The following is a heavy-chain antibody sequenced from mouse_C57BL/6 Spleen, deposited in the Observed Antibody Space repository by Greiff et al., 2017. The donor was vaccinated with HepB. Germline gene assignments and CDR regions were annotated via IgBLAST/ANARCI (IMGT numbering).Heavy chain of an antibody. V-gene: IGHV1-64*01. D-gene: IGHD2-1*01. CDR2: IHPNSGST. J-gene: IGHJ3*01. CDR1: GYTFTSYW. Sequence: VQLQQSGAELVKPGASVKLSCKASGYTFTSYWMHWVKQRPGQGLEWIGMIHPNSGSTNYNEKFKSKATLTVDKSSSTAYMQLSSLTSEDSAVYYVAIQGLLSFAYWGQGTLVTVSA. CDR3: AIQGLLSFAY.